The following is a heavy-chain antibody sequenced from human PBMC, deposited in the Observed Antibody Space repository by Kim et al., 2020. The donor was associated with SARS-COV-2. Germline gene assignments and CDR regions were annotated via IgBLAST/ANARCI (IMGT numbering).Heavy chain of an antibody. CDR2: N. J-gene: IGHJ4*02. V-gene: IGHV6-1*01. D-gene: IGHD6-25*01. CDR3: ARSGRQRCFDY. Sequence: NDYAVSVKSRITINPDTSKNQFSLQLNSVTPEDTAVYYCARSGRQRCFDYWGQGTLVTVSS.